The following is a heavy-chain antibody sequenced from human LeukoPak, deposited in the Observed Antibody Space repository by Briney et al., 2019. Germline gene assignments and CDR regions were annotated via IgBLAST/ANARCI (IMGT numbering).Heavy chain of an antibody. Sequence: GRSLTLSRAAAAFTVRSYAMHWVRQAPRKGLERGAGVSYDGSNKYYADSVKGRFTISRDNSKNTLYLQMNSLRAEDTAVYYCARGSLDILTGYDLDYWGQGTLVTVSS. CDR3: ARGSLDILTGYDLDY. CDR1: AFTVRSYA. CDR2: VSYDGSNK. J-gene: IGHJ4*02. D-gene: IGHD3-9*01. V-gene: IGHV3-30-3*01.